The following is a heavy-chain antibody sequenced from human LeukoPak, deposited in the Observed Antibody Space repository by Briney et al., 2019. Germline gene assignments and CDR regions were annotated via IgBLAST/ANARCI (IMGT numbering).Heavy chain of an antibody. CDR2: IYYSGST. V-gene: IGHV4-39*07. D-gene: IGHD3-16*02. CDR1: GGSISSSSYY. J-gene: IGHJ3*02. CDR3: ARSYVSSDAFDI. Sequence: PSETLSLTCTVSGGSISSSSYYWGWIRQPPGKGLEWIGSIYYSGSTYYNPSLKSRVTISVDTSKNQFSLKLSSVTAADMAVYYCARSYVSSDAFDIWGQGTMVTVSS.